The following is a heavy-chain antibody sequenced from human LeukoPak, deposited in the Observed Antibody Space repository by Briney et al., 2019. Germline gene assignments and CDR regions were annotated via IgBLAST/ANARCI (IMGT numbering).Heavy chain of an antibody. J-gene: IGHJ6*03. CDR2: IYYSGST. CDR3: ARDVPSDCSSTSCYDYYYYMDV. V-gene: IGHV4-59*01. Sequence: SETLSPTCTVSGGSISSYYWSWIRQPPGKGLEWIGYIYYSGSTNYNPSLKSRVTISVDTSKNQFSLKLSSVTAADTAVYYCARDVPSDCSSTSCYDYYYYMDVWGKGTTVTVSS. CDR1: GGSISSYY. D-gene: IGHD2-2*01.